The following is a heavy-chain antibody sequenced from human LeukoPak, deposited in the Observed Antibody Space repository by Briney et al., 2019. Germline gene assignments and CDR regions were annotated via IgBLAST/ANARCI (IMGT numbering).Heavy chain of an antibody. CDR1: GFTFSSYS. CDR2: ISSSSNYI. CDR3: ARSIAAAGPFDY. D-gene: IGHD6-13*01. J-gene: IGHJ4*02. V-gene: IGHV3-21*01. Sequence: GSLRLSCAASGFTFSSYSMKWVRQAPGKGLEWVSSISSSSNYIYYADSVKGRFTISRDNAKNSLYLQMNSLRAEDTAVYYCARSIAAAGPFDYWGQGTLVTVSS.